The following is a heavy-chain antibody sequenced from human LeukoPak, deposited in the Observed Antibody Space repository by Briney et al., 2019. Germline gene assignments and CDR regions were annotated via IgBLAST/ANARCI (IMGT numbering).Heavy chain of an antibody. CDR2: IYYSGST. CDR3: ARHRSMVRGADFDY. CDR1: GGSISSSIR. J-gene: IGHJ4*02. D-gene: IGHD3-10*01. Sequence: SETLSLTCGVSGGSISSSIRWSWVRQPPGKGLEWIGSIYYSGSTYYNPSLKSRVTISVDTSKNQFSLKLSSVTAADTAVYYCARHRSMVRGADFDYWGQGTLVTVSS. V-gene: IGHV4-39*01.